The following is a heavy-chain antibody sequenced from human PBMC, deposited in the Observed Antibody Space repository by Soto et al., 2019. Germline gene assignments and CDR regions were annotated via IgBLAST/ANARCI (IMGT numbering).Heavy chain of an antibody. CDR1: GFTFSSYE. J-gene: IGHJ4*02. Sequence: PVGSLRLSCAASGFTFSSYEMNWVRQAPGKGLEWVSYISSSGSTIYYADSVKGRFTISRDNAKNSLYLQMNSLRAEDTAVYYCARALGTYYYDSSGYSFDYWGQGTLVTVSS. CDR2: ISSSGSTI. D-gene: IGHD3-22*01. CDR3: ARALGTYYYDSSGYSFDY. V-gene: IGHV3-48*03.